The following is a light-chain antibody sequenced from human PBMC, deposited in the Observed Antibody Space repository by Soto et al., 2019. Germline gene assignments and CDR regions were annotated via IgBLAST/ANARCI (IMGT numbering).Light chain of an antibody. CDR2: DVS. V-gene: IGLV2-14*03. CDR1: RSDVVGYHY. Sequence: QSALTRPASVSGSPGQSITISCTGSRSDVVGYHYVSWYQPHPGKAPKLMIYDVSKRPSGVSTRVSGANSGNTATLPIAGHQAEDEADYGCGSYTRSSTVVFGGGTKVTVL. CDR3: GSYTRSSTVV. J-gene: IGLJ2*01.